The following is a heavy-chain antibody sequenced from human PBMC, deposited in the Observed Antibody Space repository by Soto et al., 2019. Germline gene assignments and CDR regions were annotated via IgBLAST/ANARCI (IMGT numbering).Heavy chain of an antibody. CDR2: IYYSGST. CDR3: ARQWELPGGYFDY. V-gene: IGHV4-31*03. J-gene: IGHJ4*02. Sequence: TSEALSLPCTVSGGFISRGGYFWCWIRQHPGKGLEGVGYIYYSGSTYYKPSPQSRVTISVDTSKDQFSLKLSSVTAADTAVYYCARQWELPGGYFDYWGQGTLVTVSS. CDR1: GGFISRGGYF. D-gene: IGHD1-26*01.